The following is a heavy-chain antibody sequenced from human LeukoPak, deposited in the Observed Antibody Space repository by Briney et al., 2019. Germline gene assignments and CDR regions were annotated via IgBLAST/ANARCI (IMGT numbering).Heavy chain of an antibody. CDR2: IYTSGST. Sequence: SQTLSLTCTVSGGSISSGSYYWRWLRQPAGKGLEWIGRIYTSGSTNYNPSLKSRVTMSVDTSKNQFSLKLSSVTAADTAVYYCAAMTYYYDSSGYYDAFDIWGQGTMVTVSS. CDR3: AAMTYYYDSSGYYDAFDI. V-gene: IGHV4-61*02. J-gene: IGHJ3*02. CDR1: GGSISSGSYY. D-gene: IGHD3-22*01.